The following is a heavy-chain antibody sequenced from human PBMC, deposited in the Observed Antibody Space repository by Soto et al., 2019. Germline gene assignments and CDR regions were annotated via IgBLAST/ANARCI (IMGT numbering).Heavy chain of an antibody. CDR3: ASDDSSGDYGAFDI. CDR2: IWYDGSNK. J-gene: IGHJ3*02. V-gene: IGHV3-33*01. D-gene: IGHD3-22*01. Sequence: QVQLVESGGGVVQPGRSPRLSCAASGFTFSSYGMHWVRQAPGKGLEWVAVIWYDGSNKYYADSVKGRFTISRDNSNSTRYLQMNSMIAKDTAVYDCASDDSSGDYGAFDIWGQGTMITVSS. CDR1: GFTFSSYG.